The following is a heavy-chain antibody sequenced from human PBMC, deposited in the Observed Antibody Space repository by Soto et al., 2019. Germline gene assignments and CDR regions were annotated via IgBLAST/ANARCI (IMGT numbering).Heavy chain of an antibody. Sequence: QVQLQQWGAGLLKPSETLSLTCAVYGGSFSGYYWSWIRQPPGKGLEWIGEINHSGSTNYNPSLKSRVTISVDTSKNQFSLKLSSVTAADTAVYDCARVCFGLELNNRDYYYYYMDVWGKGTTVTVSS. J-gene: IGHJ6*03. CDR2: INHSGST. CDR1: GGSFSGYY. CDR3: ARVCFGLELNNRDYYYYYMDV. D-gene: IGHD3-3*01. V-gene: IGHV4-34*01.